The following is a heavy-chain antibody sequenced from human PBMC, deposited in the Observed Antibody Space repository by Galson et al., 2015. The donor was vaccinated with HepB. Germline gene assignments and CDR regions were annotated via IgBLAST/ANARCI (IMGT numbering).Heavy chain of an antibody. CDR1: GFTFSSYS. CDR3: AREISGWYPAGGY. Sequence: SLRLSCAASGFTFSSYSMNWVRQAPGKGLEWVSSISSSRSYIYYADSVKGRFTISRDNAKNSLYLQVNSLRAEDTAVYYCAREISGWYPAGGYWGQGTLVTVSS. J-gene: IGHJ4*02. D-gene: IGHD6-19*01. CDR2: ISSSRSYI. V-gene: IGHV3-21*01.